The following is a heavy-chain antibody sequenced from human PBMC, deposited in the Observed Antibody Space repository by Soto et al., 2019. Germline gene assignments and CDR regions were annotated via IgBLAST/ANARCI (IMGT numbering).Heavy chain of an antibody. CDR3: VSDRGYGHASVPYS. J-gene: IGHJ4*02. CDR1: GFAFSSYG. D-gene: IGHD5-18*01. CDR2: ISYDGSLQ. V-gene: IGHV3-30*03. Sequence: QAQLVESGGGVVQPGRSLRLSCAASGFAFSSYGMHWVRQAPGTGLEWVAVISYDGSLQHYADSVKGRFTISRDNSKNMRLLQMSSLRAEDTAVYYCVSDRGYGHASVPYSWGQGTLVSVSS.